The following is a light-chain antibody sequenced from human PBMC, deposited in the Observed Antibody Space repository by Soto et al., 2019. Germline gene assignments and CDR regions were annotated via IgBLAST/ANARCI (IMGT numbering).Light chain of an antibody. J-gene: IGKJ2*02. Sequence: EIELTQSPGTLSLSPGERATLSCRASQSVRSSYLAWYQQKPGQAPRLLIYGASSRATGIPDRFSGSGSGTDFTLTISRLEPEDFAVYYCQQYGSSPSTFGQWTKLEIK. V-gene: IGKV3-20*01. CDR2: GAS. CDR3: QQYGSSPST. CDR1: QSVRSSY.